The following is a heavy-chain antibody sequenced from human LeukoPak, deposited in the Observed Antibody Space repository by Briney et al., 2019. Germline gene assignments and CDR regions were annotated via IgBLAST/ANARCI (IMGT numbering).Heavy chain of an antibody. CDR2: ISGSGDST. CDR3: AKYLSVKGPPYALEV. CDR1: DFTFRSYA. J-gene: IGHJ6*02. V-gene: IGHV3-23*01. Sequence: GGSLRLSCAASDFTFRSYAMQWVRQAQGKGLEWVSGISGSGDSTFYADSVKGRFTIFRDNSKNTLYLQMNSLRAEDTAVYYCAKYLSVKGPPYALEVWGQGTTVTVSS.